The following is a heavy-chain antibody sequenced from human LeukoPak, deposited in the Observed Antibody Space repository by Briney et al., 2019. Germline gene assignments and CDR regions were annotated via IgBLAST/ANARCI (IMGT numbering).Heavy chain of an antibody. V-gene: IGHV4-59*11. J-gene: IGHJ4*02. Sequence: SETLSLTCTVSGGSISSHYWSWIRQPPGKGLEWIGYIYYSGSTNYNPSLRSRVTISVDTSKNQFSLKLSSVTAADTAVYYCARDKAGTSCYDYWGQGTLVTVSS. CDR3: ARDKAGTSCYDY. CDR1: GGSISSHY. D-gene: IGHD2-2*01. CDR2: IYYSGST.